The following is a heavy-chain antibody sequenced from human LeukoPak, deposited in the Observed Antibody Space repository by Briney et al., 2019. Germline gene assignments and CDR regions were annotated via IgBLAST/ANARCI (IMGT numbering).Heavy chain of an antibody. CDR1: GYTFTSYG. CDR2: ISAYNGNT. V-gene: IGHV1-18*01. D-gene: IGHD3-10*01. CDR3: ARDQPVLLWFGDPGRFDP. Sequence: ASVKVSCKASGYTFTSYGISWVRQAPGQGLEWMGWISAYNGNTNYAQKLQGRVTMTTDTSTSTAYMELRSLRSDDTAVYYCARDQPVLLWFGDPGRFDPWGQGTLVTVSS. J-gene: IGHJ5*02.